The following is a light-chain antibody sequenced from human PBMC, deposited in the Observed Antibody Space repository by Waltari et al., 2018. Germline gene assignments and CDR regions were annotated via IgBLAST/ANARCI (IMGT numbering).Light chain of an antibody. V-gene: IGLV2-11*01. CDR2: DVT. CDR3: CSYAGSYILV. Sequence: QSALTQPRSVSGSPGQSVTISCTGTSSDVGYYKYVSWYQQYPGKAPKLIIYDVTERPSGFPDRFSGSKSGNTASLTISGLQAEDDADYFCCSYAGSYILVFGGGTKLTVL. CDR1: SSDVGYYKY. J-gene: IGLJ2*01.